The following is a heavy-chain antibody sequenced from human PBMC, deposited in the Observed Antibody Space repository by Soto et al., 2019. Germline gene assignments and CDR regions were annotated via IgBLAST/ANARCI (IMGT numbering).Heavy chain of an antibody. CDR1: GFTFSSYG. Sequence: PGGSLRLSCAASGFTFSSYGMHWVRQAPGKGLEWVAVISYDGSNKYYADSVKGRFTISRDNSKNTLYLQMNSLRAEDTAVYYCAKDHQIPYSSGFIPDYWGQGTLVTVSS. CDR2: ISYDGSNK. V-gene: IGHV3-30*18. D-gene: IGHD6-19*01. J-gene: IGHJ4*02. CDR3: AKDHQIPYSSGFIPDY.